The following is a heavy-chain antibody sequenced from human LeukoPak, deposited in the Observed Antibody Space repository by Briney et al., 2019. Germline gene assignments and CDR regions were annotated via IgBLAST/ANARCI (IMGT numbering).Heavy chain of an antibody. V-gene: IGHV1-18*01. CDR2: ISGNNDNP. CDR3: ARDGTSTDDY. J-gene: IGHJ4*02. D-gene: IGHD2-2*01. Sequence: GASVKVSCKTSGYTFSNFGINWVRQATGQGLEWMAWISGNNDNPNYGQKFQGRFTVTTDSSTSTAYMELRNLRSDDTAVYYCARDGTSTDDYWGQGTLVTVSS. CDR1: GYTFSNFG.